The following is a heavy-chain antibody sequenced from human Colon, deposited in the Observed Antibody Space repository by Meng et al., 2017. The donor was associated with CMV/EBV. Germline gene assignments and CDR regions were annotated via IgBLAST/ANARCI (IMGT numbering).Heavy chain of an antibody. CDR1: GFTLNNYA. V-gene: IGHV3-23*01. CDR2: ASGSGVNT. Sequence: GSLRLSCTVSGFTLNNYAMCWVRKAPGKGLEWVSSASGSGVNTFYADSVKGRFTISRENSKNTLYLQMHSLRVEDTAIYYCTKGREYSDFWSGQDFWGQGTLVTVSS. J-gene: IGHJ4*02. D-gene: IGHD3-3*01. CDR3: TKGREYSDFWSGQDF.